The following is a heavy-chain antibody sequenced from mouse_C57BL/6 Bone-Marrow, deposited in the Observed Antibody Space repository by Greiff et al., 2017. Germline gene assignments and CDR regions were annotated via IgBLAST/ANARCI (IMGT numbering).Heavy chain of an antibody. CDR2: ISNLAYSI. CDR1: GFTFSDYG. Sequence: EVKLVESGGGLVQPGGSLKLSCAASGFTFSDYGMAWVRQAPRKGPEWVAFISNLAYSIYSADTVTGRFTISRENAKNTLYLEMSSLRSEDTAMYYCARGSAMDYWGQGTSVTVSS. CDR3: ARGSAMDY. J-gene: IGHJ4*01. V-gene: IGHV5-15*01.